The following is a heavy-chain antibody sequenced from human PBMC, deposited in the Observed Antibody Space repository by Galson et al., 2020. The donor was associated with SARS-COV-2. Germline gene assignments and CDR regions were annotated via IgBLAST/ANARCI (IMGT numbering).Heavy chain of an antibody. Sequence: GESLKISCTASAFTFTTYGMHWVRQAPGKGLEWVAVISYDGSEKYYADSVKGRFTISRDNSKSSVFLQMNSLRADDTALYYWARDSEWNWNWFDPWGQGTLVTVSS. CDR2: ISYDGSEK. D-gene: IGHD1-7*01. V-gene: IGHV3-33*01. J-gene: IGHJ5*02. CDR1: AFTFTTYG. CDR3: ARDSEWNWNWFDP.